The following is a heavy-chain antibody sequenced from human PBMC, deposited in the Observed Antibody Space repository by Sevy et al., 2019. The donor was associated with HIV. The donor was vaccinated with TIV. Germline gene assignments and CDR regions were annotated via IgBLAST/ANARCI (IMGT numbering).Heavy chain of an antibody. CDR1: GASVSSFSNY. J-gene: IGHJ6*02. Sequence: SETLSLTCTVSGASVSSFSNYWIWLRQPPGKGLEWMGYISDSGSTNYNPSLKRRVTISVDKSKTQFSLNLTAMTAADTAVYYCASGAGYNYRFYGMDVWGQGTLVTVSS. CDR3: ASGAGYNYRFYGMDV. CDR2: ISDSGST. D-gene: IGHD1-1*01. V-gene: IGHV4-61*01.